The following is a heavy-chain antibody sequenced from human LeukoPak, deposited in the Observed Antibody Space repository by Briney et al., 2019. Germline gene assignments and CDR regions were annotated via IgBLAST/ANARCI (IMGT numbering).Heavy chain of an antibody. D-gene: IGHD6-19*01. J-gene: IGHJ2*01. CDR3: VRQLAVPGPTYFDL. CDR1: GFTFSSYA. V-gene: IGHV3-64D*06. CDR2: ISSIGGGP. Sequence: GASLRLSCSASGFTFSSYAMHWVRQAPGKGLEYVSAISSIGGGPYSADSVNGRFTISRDNSKNTLYLQMSSLRAEDTAVYYCVRQLAVPGPTYFDLWGRGTLVTVSS.